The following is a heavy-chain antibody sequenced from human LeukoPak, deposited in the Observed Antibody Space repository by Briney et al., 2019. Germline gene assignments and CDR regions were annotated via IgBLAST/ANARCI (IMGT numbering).Heavy chain of an antibody. CDR2: IKQDGSEK. D-gene: IGHD6-13*01. J-gene: IGHJ4*02. CDR3: AKGLQYSSSWYGDY. Sequence: GGSLRLSCAASGFTFSSYWMSWVRQAPGKGLEWVANIKQDGSEKYYVDSVKGRFTISRDNSKNTLYLQMNSLRAEDTAVYYCAKGLQYSSSWYGDYWGQGTLVTVSS. V-gene: IGHV3-7*03. CDR1: GFTFSSYW.